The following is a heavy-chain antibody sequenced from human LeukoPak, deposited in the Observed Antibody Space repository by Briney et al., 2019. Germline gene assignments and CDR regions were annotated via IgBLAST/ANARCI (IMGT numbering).Heavy chain of an antibody. J-gene: IGHJ4*02. V-gene: IGHV4-30-2*01. CDR2: IYHSGST. CDR3: ARGYYDFWSGYRDYFGY. D-gene: IGHD3-3*01. Sequence: SETLSLTCAVSGGSISSGGYSWSWIRQPPGKGLEWIGYIYHSGSTYYNPSLKSRVTISVDRSKNQFSLKLSSVTAADTAVYYCARGYYDFWSGYRDYFGYWGQGTLVTVSS. CDR1: GGSISSGGYS.